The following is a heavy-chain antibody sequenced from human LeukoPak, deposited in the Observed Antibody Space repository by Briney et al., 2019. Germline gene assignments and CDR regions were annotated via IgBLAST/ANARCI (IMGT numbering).Heavy chain of an antibody. CDR2: ISHDGSNK. CDR3: ARDKNSTIDY. J-gene: IGHJ4*02. Sequence: PGWCLRLSCAASGFSFSSYGMHWVRQAPGKRLEWVAVISHDGSNKYRADSVKGRFTISRDNAKSSLYLQMNSLRDEDTALYFCARDKNSTIDYWGREPWSPSPQ. V-gene: IGHV3-30*03. CDR1: GFSFSSYG. D-gene: IGHD2/OR15-2a*01.